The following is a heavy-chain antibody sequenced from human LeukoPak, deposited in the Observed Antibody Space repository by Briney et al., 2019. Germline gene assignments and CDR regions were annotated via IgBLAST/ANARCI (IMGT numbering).Heavy chain of an antibody. V-gene: IGHV3-48*04. Sequence: GGSLRLSCAASGFTFSTTNMNWVRQAPGKRLEWVSYIRSDSRLTFYAGSVKGRFTISRDNAKNTLYLQMNSLRAEDTAVYYCARESHLGGHYYMDVWGKGTTVTVSS. CDR1: GFTFSTTN. D-gene: IGHD3-16*01. J-gene: IGHJ6*03. CDR3: ARESHLGGHYYMDV. CDR2: IRSDSRLT.